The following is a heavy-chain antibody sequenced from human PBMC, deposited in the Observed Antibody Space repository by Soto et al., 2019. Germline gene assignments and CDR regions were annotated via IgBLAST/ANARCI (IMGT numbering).Heavy chain of an antibody. J-gene: IGHJ5*02. V-gene: IGHV1-69*12. CDR1: GGTFSNYA. D-gene: IGHD6-25*01. Sequence: QVQLVQSGAEVKKPGSSVKVLCKASGGTFSNYAISWVRQAPGQGLEWVGRIIPIFGTTKFAQKFQGRVTITADESTTTAYMELSGLRSEDTAVYYCARDGGRDGYFGIWLDPWGQGTLVTVSS. CDR3: ARDGGRDGYFGIWLDP. CDR2: IIPIFGTT.